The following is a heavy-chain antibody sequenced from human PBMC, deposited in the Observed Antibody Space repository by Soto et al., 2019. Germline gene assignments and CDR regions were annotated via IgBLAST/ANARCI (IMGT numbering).Heavy chain of an antibody. V-gene: IGHV3-53*01. CDR1: GFTVSSSY. Sequence: GSLRLSCNASGFTVSSSYMSWVRQAPGMGLEWVAVIESGGTAHYADSVKGRFTISRDNPNNIIYLQLHTLRAEDTAVYYCAKDLGPLKLLNYVFYGLDVWGQGTTVTVSS. J-gene: IGHJ6*02. CDR3: AKDLGPLKLLNYVFYGLDV. CDR2: IESGGTA. D-gene: IGHD2-21*02.